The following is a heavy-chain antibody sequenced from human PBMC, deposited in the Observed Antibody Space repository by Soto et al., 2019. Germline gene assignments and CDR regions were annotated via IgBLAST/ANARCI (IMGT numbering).Heavy chain of an antibody. D-gene: IGHD4-17*01. CDR3: GWAKYGEFDAY. J-gene: IGHJ4*02. V-gene: IGHV1-18*01. Sequence: QIQVVQSGDEVKQPGASVTVSCKASGYTFTSYGINWVRKAPGHGLEWVGWVSGYNGDTYYAQKFQDRVTMTKDGGTTTAYLELRSLRSDDSAVYYCGWAKYGEFDAYWGQGTRVSV. CDR1: GYTFTSYG. CDR2: VSGYNGDT.